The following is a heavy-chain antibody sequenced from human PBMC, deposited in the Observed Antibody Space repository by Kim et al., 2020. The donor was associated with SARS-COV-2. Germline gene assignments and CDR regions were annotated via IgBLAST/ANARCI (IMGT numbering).Heavy chain of an antibody. CDR1: GFTFSSYS. D-gene: IGHD3-10*01. CDR3: ARGIGEFHPYYFDY. V-gene: IGHV3-21*01. J-gene: IGHJ4*02. Sequence: GGSLRLSCAASGFTFSSYSMNWVRQAPGKGLEWVSSISSSSSYIYYADSVKGRFTISRDNAKNSLYLQMNSLRAEDTAVYYCARGIGEFHPYYFDYWGQGTLVTVSS. CDR2: ISSSSSYI.